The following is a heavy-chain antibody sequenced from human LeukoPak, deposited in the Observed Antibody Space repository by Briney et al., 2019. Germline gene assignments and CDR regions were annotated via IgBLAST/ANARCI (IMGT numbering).Heavy chain of an antibody. CDR1: GFAFSSYW. CDR3: SSQPAVLDLDC. D-gene: IGHD6-19*01. Sequence: GGSLRLSCAASGFAFSSYWMTWVRQTPGEGLEWVANIKPDGSGKNYVDSVKGRFTISRDNAKNSLYLQMKGLRFEDTAVYYCSSQPAVLDLDCWGQGTLVTVSP. V-gene: IGHV3-7*01. CDR2: IKPDGSGK. J-gene: IGHJ4*02.